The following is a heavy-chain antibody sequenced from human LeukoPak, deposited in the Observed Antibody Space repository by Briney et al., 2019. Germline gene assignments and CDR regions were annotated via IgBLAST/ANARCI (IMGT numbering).Heavy chain of an antibody. CDR2: IYPGDSET. D-gene: IGHD3-22*01. CDR3: ARAYYDSSGYYYYYAMDV. V-gene: IGHV5-51*01. Sequence: GESLKISCKGSGYRFTSYWIGWVRQMPGKGLEWTGIIYPGDSETTYSPSFQGQVTISADKSITTAYLQWNSLKASDTAMYYCARAYYDSSGYYYYYAMDVWGQGTTVTVSS. CDR1: GYRFTSYW. J-gene: IGHJ6*02.